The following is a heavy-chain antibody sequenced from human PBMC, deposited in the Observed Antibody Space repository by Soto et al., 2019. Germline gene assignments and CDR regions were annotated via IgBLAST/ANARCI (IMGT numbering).Heavy chain of an antibody. CDR2: INPNSGGT. J-gene: IGHJ6*02. Sequence: GASVKVSCKASGYTFTGYYMHWVRQAPGQGLEWMGWINPNSGGTNYAQKFQGWVTITRDTSISTAYMELSRLRSDDTAVYYCERDKVVFFSCYRYSSYFMAFPAQGPTVPVSS. CDR1: GYTFTGYY. D-gene: IGHD3-3*01. V-gene: IGHV1-2*04. CDR3: ERDKVVFFSCYRYSSYFMAF.